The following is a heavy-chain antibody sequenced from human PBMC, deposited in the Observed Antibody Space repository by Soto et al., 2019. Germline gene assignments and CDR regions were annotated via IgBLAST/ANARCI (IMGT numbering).Heavy chain of an antibody. CDR2: ISAYNGNT. CDR3: ARGRRYFDWLLYGDDY. V-gene: IGHV1-18*01. CDR1: GYTFTSYG. Sequence: ASVKVSCKASGYTFTSYGISWVRQAPGQGLEWMGWISAYNGNTNYAQKLQGRVTMTTDTSTSTAYMELRSLRSDDTAVYYCARGRRYFDWLLYGDDYWGQGTLVTVSS. J-gene: IGHJ4*02. D-gene: IGHD3-9*01.